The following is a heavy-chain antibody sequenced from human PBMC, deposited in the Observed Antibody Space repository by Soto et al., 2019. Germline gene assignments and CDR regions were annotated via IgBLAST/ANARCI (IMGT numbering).Heavy chain of an antibody. Sequence: VGSLRLSCAASGFTFSRYGMHWVRQAPGKGLEGLSVISYDGSNKYYEDSVKGRFTISRDNSKNALYLQMNSLRAEDTAVYYCAGSGSGAFDIWGRGTMVTVSS. CDR2: ISYDGSNK. D-gene: IGHD3-10*01. CDR3: AGSGSGAFDI. CDR1: GFTFSRYG. V-gene: IGHV3-30*03. J-gene: IGHJ3*02.